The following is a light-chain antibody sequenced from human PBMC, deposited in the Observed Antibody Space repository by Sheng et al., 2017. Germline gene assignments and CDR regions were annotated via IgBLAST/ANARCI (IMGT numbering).Light chain of an antibody. CDR1: QDISNS. Sequence: DIQMTQSPSAMSASVGDRVTITCRASQDISNSLAWFQQKPGKVPQRLIYSASSLQSGVPSRFSGSGSGTEFTLTINSLQPEDFATYYCQQLTSYPLTFGGGTKVEIK. J-gene: IGKJ4*01. CDR3: QQLTSYPLT. CDR2: SAS. V-gene: IGKV1-17*03.